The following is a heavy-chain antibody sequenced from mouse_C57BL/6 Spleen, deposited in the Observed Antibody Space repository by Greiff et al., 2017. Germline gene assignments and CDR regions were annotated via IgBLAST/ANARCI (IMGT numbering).Heavy chain of an antibody. CDR1: GYSFTDYN. V-gene: IGHV1-39*01. Sequence: EVQLKESGPELVKPGASVKISCKASGYSFTDYNMNWVKQSNGKSLEWIGVINPNYGTTSYNQKFKGKATLTVDQSSSTAYMQLNSLTSEDSAVYYCARRYGSSFHWYFDVWGTGTTVTVSS. J-gene: IGHJ1*03. CDR3: ARRYGSSFHWYFDV. CDR2: INPNYGTT. D-gene: IGHD1-1*01.